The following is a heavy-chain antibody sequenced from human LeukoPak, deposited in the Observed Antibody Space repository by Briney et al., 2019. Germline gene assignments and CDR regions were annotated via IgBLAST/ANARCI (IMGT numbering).Heavy chain of an antibody. J-gene: IGHJ4*02. CDR1: GYSFTSYW. V-gene: IGHV5-51*01. D-gene: IGHD3-22*01. Sequence: GESLKISCQGSGYSFTSYWIGWVRQMPGKGLEWMGIIYPGDSDTRYSPSFQGQVTISADKSISTAYLQWSSLKASDTAMYYCARSHPSYYYDSSGYPVTYFDYWGQGTLVTVSS. CDR2: IYPGDSDT. CDR3: ARSHPSYYYDSSGYPVTYFDY.